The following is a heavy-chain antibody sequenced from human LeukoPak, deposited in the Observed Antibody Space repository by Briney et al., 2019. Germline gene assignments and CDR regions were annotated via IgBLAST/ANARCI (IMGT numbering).Heavy chain of an antibody. CDR1: GYTFTGYY. J-gene: IGHJ3*02. V-gene: IGHV1-2*02. CDR3: ARRTSGSYSRDAFDI. CDR2: INPNSGGT. Sequence: ASVKVSCKASGYTFTGYYMHWVRQAPGQGLEWMGWINPNSGGTNYAQKFQGRVTMTRDTSISTAYMELSRLRSDDTAVYYCARRTSGSYSRDAFDIWGQGTMVTVSS. D-gene: IGHD1-26*01.